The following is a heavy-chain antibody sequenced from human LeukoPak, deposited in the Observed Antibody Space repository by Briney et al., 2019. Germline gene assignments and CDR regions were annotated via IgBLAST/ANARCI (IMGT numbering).Heavy chain of an antibody. CDR2: INHSGST. CDR1: GGSFSGYY. Sequence: PSETLSLTCAVYGGSFSGYYWGWIRQPPGKGLEWIGEINHSGSTNYNPSLKSRVTISVDTSKNQFSLKLSSVTAADTAVYYCARPPSGWPYYFDYWGQGTLVTVSS. CDR3: ARPPSGWPYYFDY. J-gene: IGHJ4*02. V-gene: IGHV4-34*01. D-gene: IGHD6-19*01.